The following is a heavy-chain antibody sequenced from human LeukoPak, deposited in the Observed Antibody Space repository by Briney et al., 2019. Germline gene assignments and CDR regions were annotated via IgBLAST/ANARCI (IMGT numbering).Heavy chain of an antibody. J-gene: IGHJ5*02. D-gene: IGHD2-15*01. CDR2: ISSGGSTR. CDR3: ARRPGVVAATCWFNP. V-gene: IGHV3-48*01. Sequence: GGSLRLSCAASGFTFSSYSMNWVRQAPGKGLEWVSYISSGGSTRYYADSVKGRFTISRDNSKNTLYLQMNSLRAEDTAVYYCARRPGVVAATCWFNPWGQGTLVTVSS. CDR1: GFTFSSYS.